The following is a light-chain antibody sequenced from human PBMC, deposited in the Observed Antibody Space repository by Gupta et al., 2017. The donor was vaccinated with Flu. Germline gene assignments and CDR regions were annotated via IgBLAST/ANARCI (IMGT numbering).Light chain of an antibody. Sequence: QSALTQPAYVSGSPGEPITISCTGTSSYVGGYNFVSWYQQNPGKAPKLMIYDVSYRPSGVSNRFSGSKSGNTASLTISGLQAEDEADYYCSSYTSSSALYVFGTGTKVTVL. CDR2: DVS. CDR3: SSYTSSSALYV. V-gene: IGLV2-14*01. J-gene: IGLJ1*01. CDR1: SSYVGGYNF.